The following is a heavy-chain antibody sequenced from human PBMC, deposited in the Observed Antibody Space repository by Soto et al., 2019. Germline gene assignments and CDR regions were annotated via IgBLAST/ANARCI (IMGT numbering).Heavy chain of an antibody. CDR3: ARRDDYSIPLFRHDAFDI. CDR1: GGSISSSSYY. Sequence: QLQLQESGPGLVKPSETLSLTCTVSGGSISSSSYYWGWIRQPPGKGLEWIGSIYYSGSTYYNPSLKSRVTISVDTSKNQFSLKLSSVTAADTAVYYCARRDDYSIPLFRHDAFDIWGQGTMVTVSS. V-gene: IGHV4-39*01. J-gene: IGHJ3*02. D-gene: IGHD4-4*01. CDR2: IYYSGST.